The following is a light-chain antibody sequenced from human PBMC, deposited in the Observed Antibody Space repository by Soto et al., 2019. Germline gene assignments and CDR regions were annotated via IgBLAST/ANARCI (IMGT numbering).Light chain of an antibody. J-gene: IGKJ1*01. CDR1: QGISSY. CDR2: AAS. CDR3: QQYYSYPRT. Sequence: AIRMTQSPSSFSASTGDRVTITCRASQGISSYLSWYQQKPGKAPKLLIYAASTLQSGVPSRFSGSGSVTDFPLTISCLQSEDFATYYCQQYYSYPRTFGQGTKVEIK. V-gene: IGKV1-8*01.